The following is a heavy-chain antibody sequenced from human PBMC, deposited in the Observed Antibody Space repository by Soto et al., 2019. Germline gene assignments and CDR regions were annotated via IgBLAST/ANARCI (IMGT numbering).Heavy chain of an antibody. J-gene: IGHJ6*01. Sequence: QVQLVESGGGEVQPGRSLTISCAASGFTFSTYGMHWVRQTPCKGLWCVVFISYDGTNKCYADSVKGRFTLSRDNFKNTLTQQMNSLRPDDTADYSCSKDLQSCCDDNNHCYGLYV. CDR3: SKDLQSCCDDNNHCYGLYV. V-gene: IGHV3-30*18. CDR1: GFTFSTYG. D-gene: IGHD1-1*01. CDR2: ISYDGTNK.